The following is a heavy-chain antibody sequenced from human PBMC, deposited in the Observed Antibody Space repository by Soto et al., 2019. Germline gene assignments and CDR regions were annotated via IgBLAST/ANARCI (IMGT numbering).Heavy chain of an antibody. CDR1: GGSFSGYY. Sequence: QVQLQQWGAGLLKPSETLSLTCAVYGGSFSGYYWSWIRQPPGKGLEWIGEINHSGSTNYNPSLKSRVTISVDTSKNQFSLKLSSVTAADTAVYYCARGGGAVAAYWGQGTLVTVSS. D-gene: IGHD6-19*01. J-gene: IGHJ4*02. CDR2: INHSGST. V-gene: IGHV4-34*01. CDR3: ARGGGAVAAY.